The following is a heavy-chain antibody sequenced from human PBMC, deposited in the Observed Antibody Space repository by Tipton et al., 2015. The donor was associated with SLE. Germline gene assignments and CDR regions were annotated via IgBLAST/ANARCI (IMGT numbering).Heavy chain of an antibody. CDR1: GGSVSPYY. Sequence: TLSLTCTVSGGSVSPYYWNWIRQSPGKGLEWIGYIFHSGGTNYNPSLKSRVTILVDTSKNQVSLRLSSVSAADTAIYYCARGYSSSWYREFFDIWGRGTLVTVSS. CDR3: ARGYSSSWYREFFDI. J-gene: IGHJ2*01. D-gene: IGHD6-13*01. V-gene: IGHV4-59*02. CDR2: IFHSGGT.